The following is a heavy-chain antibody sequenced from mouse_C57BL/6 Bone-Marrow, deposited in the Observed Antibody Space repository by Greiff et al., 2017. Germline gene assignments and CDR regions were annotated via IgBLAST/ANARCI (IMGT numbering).Heavy chain of an antibody. CDR2: INPNYGTT. CDR1: GYSFTDYN. J-gene: IGHJ4*01. CDR3: TRGYDYDYAMDY. Sequence: VQLQQSGPELVKPGASVKISCKASGYSFTDYNMTWVKQSNGTSLEWIGVINPNYGTTSSNQKFKGKATLTVDQSSSTAYLQLNSLTSEDSAVYYCTRGYDYDYAMDYRGQGTSVTVSS. D-gene: IGHD2-4*01. V-gene: IGHV1-39*01.